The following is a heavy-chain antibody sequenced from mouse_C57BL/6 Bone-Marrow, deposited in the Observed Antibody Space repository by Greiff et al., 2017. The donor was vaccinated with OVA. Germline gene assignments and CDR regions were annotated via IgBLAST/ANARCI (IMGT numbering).Heavy chain of an antibody. J-gene: IGHJ2*01. V-gene: IGHV1-85*01. D-gene: IGHD1-1*02. CDR2: IYPRAGGT. CDR1: GYTFTSYD. CDR3: ARRSFEVSGGLDD. Sequence: QVQLQQSGPELVKPGASVKLSCKASGYTFTSYDINWVKQRPGQGLEWIGWIYPRAGGTTYNEKFKGQATLTVDTSSSTAYMQLHSLTSEDSAVYSGARRSFEVSGGLDDWGKGTTVTVSS.